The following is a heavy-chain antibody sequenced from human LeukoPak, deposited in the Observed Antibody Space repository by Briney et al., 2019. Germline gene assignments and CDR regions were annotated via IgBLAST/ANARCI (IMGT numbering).Heavy chain of an antibody. D-gene: IGHD3-10*01. CDR3: ARLKGRGVIMN. CDR2: IYSGGST. CDR1: GFTVGSNY. V-gene: IGHV3-66*04. J-gene: IGHJ4*02. Sequence: PGGSLRLSCAASGFTVGSNYMSWVRQAPGKGLEWVSVIYSGGSTYYADSVKGRFTISRDNSKNTLYLQMNSLRAEDTAVYYCARLKGRGVIMNWGQGTLVTVSS.